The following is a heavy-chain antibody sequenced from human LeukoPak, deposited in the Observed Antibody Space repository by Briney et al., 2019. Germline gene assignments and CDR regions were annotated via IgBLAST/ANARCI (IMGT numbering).Heavy chain of an antibody. CDR3: AKDLSVVAATKGPDY. CDR2: ISYDGSNK. D-gene: IGHD2-15*01. CDR1: GFTFSSYG. Sequence: GGSLRLSCAASGFTFSSYGMHWVRQAPGRGLEWVAVISYDGSNKYYADSVKGRFTISRDNSKNTLYLQMNSLRAEDTAVYYCAKDLSVVAATKGPDYWGQGTLVTVSS. J-gene: IGHJ4*02. V-gene: IGHV3-30*18.